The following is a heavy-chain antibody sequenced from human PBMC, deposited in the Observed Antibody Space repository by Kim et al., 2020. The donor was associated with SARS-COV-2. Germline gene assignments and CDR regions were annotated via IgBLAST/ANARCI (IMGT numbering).Heavy chain of an antibody. CDR2: TI. J-gene: IGHJ4*02. CDR3: ARGGAARPDY. V-gene: IGHV3-48*02. Sequence: TINYADSVKGRFAVSRDNTKNSLYLQMNSLTDEDTAVYYCARGGAARPDYWGQGTLVTVSS. D-gene: IGHD6-6*01.